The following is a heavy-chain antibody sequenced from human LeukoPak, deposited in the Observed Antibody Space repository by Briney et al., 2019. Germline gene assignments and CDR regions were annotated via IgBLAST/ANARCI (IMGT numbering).Heavy chain of an antibody. J-gene: IGHJ4*02. CDR2: IWYDGSNK. V-gene: IGHV3-33*03. Sequence: PGGSLRLSCAASGFTFSSYGMHWVRQAPGKGLEWVAVIWYDGSNKYYADSVKGRFTISRDNAKNSLYLQMNSLRVEDTAVYYCAGGPGFLIDCWGQGTLVTVSS. D-gene: IGHD3-3*01. CDR1: GFTFSSYG. CDR3: AGGPGFLIDC.